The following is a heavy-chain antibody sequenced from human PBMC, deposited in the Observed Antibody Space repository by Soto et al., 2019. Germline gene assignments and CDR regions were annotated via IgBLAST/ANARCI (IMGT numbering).Heavy chain of an antibody. J-gene: IGHJ4*02. D-gene: IGHD3-10*01. V-gene: IGHV4-61*05. CDR3: ARNYGPGYTFDY. CDR1: GFSLNTRGVG. CDR2: IYYSGST. Sequence: SGPTLVNPTQTLTLTCTFSGFSLNTRGVGVGWIRQPPGKGLEWIGYIYYSGSTNYNPSLKSRVTISVDTSKNQFSLKLSSVTAADTAVYYCARNYGPGYTFDYWGQGTQVTVSS.